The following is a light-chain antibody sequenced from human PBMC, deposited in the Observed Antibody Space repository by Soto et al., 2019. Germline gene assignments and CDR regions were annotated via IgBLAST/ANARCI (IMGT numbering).Light chain of an antibody. CDR2: GAS. J-gene: IGKJ5*01. CDR1: QSVSNN. V-gene: IGKV3-15*01. CDR3: QQYNNWPPIT. Sequence: EIVMTQSPATLSLSPGARATVSCRASQSVSNNLAWYQQKPGQPPRLLIHGASTRATDIPARFSGSGSGTEFILTISSLQSEDFAVYYCQQYNNWPPITFGQGTRLEIK.